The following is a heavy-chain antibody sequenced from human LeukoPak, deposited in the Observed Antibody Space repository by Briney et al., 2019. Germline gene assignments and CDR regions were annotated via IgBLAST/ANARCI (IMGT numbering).Heavy chain of an antibody. CDR1: GYTFTGYY. V-gene: IGHV1-2*02. CDR2: INPNSGGT. J-gene: IGHJ4*02. D-gene: IGHD2-8*01. CDR3: ASSSIVLMVYAIDY. Sequence: ASVKVSCKASGYTFTGYYMHWVRQAPGQGLEWMGWINPNSGGTNYAQKFQGRVTMTRDTSISTAYMELSRLRSDDTAVYYCASSSIVLMVYAIDYWGQGTLVTVSS.